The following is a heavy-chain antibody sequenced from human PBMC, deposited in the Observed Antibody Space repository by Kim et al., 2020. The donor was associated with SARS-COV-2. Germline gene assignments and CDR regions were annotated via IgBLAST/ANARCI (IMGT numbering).Heavy chain of an antibody. V-gene: IGHV3-23*01. D-gene: IGHD3-10*01. CDR3: ARRGGPLHYLDS. Sequence: THYAESVGGRLTISRDSSRNTLYLQMNSLRAEDSARYYCARRGGPLHYLDSWGHGTLVTVSS. CDR2: T. J-gene: IGHJ4*01.